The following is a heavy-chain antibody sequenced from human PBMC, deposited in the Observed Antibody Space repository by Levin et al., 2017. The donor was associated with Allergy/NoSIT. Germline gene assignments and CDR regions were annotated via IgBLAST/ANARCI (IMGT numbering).Heavy chain of an antibody. D-gene: IGHD6-13*01. Sequence: GESLKISCKASGYTFTSYGISWVRQAPGQGLEWMGWISAYNGNTNYAQKLQGRVTMTTDTSTSTAYMELRSLRSDDTAVYYCARDLSSSWYGEAFDIWGQGTMVTVSS. CDR2: ISAYNGNT. CDR3: ARDLSSSWYGEAFDI. J-gene: IGHJ3*02. CDR1: GYTFTSYG. V-gene: IGHV1-18*01.